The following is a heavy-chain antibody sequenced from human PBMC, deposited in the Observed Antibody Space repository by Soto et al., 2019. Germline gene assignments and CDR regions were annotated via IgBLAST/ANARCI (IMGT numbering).Heavy chain of an antibody. CDR2: ISYDGSNK. Sequence: GGSLRLSCAASGFTFSSYGMHWVRQAPGKGLEWVAVISYDGSNKYYADSVKGRFTISRDNSKNTLYLQMNSLRAEDTAVYYCAKDRLYSRGYSHAQPGYYGMDVWGQGNKVTVS. CDR3: AKDRLYSRGYSHAQPGYYGMDV. D-gene: IGHD5-18*01. CDR1: GFTFSSYG. V-gene: IGHV3-30*18. J-gene: IGHJ6*02.